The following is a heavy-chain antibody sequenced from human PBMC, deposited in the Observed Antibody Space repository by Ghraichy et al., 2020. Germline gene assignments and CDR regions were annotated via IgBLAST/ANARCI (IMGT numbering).Heavy chain of an antibody. CDR3: AKGSIGTWGRWFDS. J-gene: IGHJ5*01. D-gene: IGHD1-7*01. CDR2: INTSGGST. CDR1: GFTFSSYA. Sequence: LSLTCAASGFTFSSYAMNWVRQAPGKGLEWVSAINTSGGSTYYADSVKGRFTISRDNSENTLYLQMNSLRAEDTAVYYCAKGSIGTWGRWFDSWGQGTLVTVSS. V-gene: IGHV3-23*01.